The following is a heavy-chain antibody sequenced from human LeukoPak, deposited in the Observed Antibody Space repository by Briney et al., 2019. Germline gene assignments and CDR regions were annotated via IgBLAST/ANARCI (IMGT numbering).Heavy chain of an antibody. D-gene: IGHD1-26*01. Sequence: PGGSLRLXCAASGFTFSSYSMNWVRQAPGKGLEWVSSISSSSSYIYYADSVKGRFTISRDNAKNSLYLQMNSLRAEDTAVYYCARVQKASGATTPLFRYWGQGTLVTVSS. CDR1: GFTFSSYS. V-gene: IGHV3-21*01. J-gene: IGHJ4*02. CDR2: ISSSSSYI. CDR3: ARVQKASGATTPLFRY.